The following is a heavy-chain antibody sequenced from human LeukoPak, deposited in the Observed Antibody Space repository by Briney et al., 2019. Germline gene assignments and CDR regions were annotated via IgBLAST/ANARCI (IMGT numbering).Heavy chain of an antibody. CDR2: INPNSGGT. Sequence: ASVKVSCKASGYTFTSYYMHWVRQAPGQGLEWMGWINPNSGGTNYAQKFQGRVTMTRDTSISTAYMELSRLRSDDTAVYYCARDRTGIGWQLAKNYYYYYMDVWGKGTTVTVSS. J-gene: IGHJ6*03. CDR1: GYTFTSYY. D-gene: IGHD1-14*01. V-gene: IGHV1-2*02. CDR3: ARDRTGIGWQLAKNYYYYYMDV.